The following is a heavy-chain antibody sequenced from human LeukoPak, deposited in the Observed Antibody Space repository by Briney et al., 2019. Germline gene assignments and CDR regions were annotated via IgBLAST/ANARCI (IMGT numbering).Heavy chain of an antibody. CDR3: ARDRRGGLYYDILTGPGHYYYYYMDV. CDR1: GGSISSYY. V-gene: IGHV4-59*01. CDR2: IYYSGST. J-gene: IGHJ6*03. Sequence: PSETLSLTCTVSGGSISSYYWSWIRQPPGKGLEWIGYIYYSGSTNYNPSLKSRVTISVDTSKNQFSLKLSSVTAADTAVYYCARDRRGGLYYDILTGPGHYYYYYMDVWGKGTTVTISS. D-gene: IGHD3-9*01.